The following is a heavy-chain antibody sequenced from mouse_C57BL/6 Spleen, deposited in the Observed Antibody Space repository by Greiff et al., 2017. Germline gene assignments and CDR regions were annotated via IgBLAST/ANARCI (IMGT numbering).Heavy chain of an antibody. CDR3: ARQGNYYGSRGGYFDV. Sequence: EVQGVESGGGLVKPGGSLKLSCAASGFTFSSYTMSWVRQTPEKRLEWVATISGGGGNTYYPDSVKGRFTISRDNAKKTLYLQMSSLRSEDTALYYCARQGNYYGSRGGYFDVWGTGTTVTVSS. CDR1: GFTFSSYT. V-gene: IGHV5-9*01. CDR2: ISGGGGNT. J-gene: IGHJ1*03. D-gene: IGHD1-1*01.